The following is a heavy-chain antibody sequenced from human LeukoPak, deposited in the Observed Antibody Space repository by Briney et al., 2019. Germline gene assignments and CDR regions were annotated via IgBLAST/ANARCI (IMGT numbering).Heavy chain of an antibody. CDR1: GFTFSSYA. D-gene: IGHD6-25*01. CDR2: ISFSGSNT. Sequence: QPGGSLRLSCAASGFTFSSYAMSWVRQAPGKGLEWVSAISFSGSNTYYADSVKGQFTISRDNLKNTLYLQMNSLGAEDTAVYFCAKEVKAATNWFDPWGQGTLVTVSS. CDR3: AKEVKAATNWFDP. J-gene: IGHJ5*02. V-gene: IGHV3-23*01.